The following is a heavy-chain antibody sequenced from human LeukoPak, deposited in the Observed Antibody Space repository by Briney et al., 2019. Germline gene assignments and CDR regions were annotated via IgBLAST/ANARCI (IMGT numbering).Heavy chain of an antibody. J-gene: IGHJ4*02. D-gene: IGHD3-3*01. CDR2: MNPNSGNT. CDR3: ARDPTKYFWSAYNPFDY. V-gene: IGHV1-18*01. CDR1: GYTFTSYD. Sequence: ASVKVSCKASGYTFTSYDINWVRQAPGQGLEWMGWMNPNSGNTGYAQKLQGRVSMTTDTSTSTAYMELRSLRSDDTAVYYCARDPTKYFWSAYNPFDYWGQGTLVTVSS.